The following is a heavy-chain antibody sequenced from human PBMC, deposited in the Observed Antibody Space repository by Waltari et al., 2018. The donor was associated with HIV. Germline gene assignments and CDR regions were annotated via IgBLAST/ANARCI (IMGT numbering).Heavy chain of an antibody. V-gene: IGHV3-21*06. Sequence: EVHLVESGGGLVKPGGSLRLSCTASGFSFSSFSMNWVRQVPGKGLEWVSAISNRSDCINYADSVKGRFTIYRDNAANSLYLQMNALRNEDTAVYFCASLPTEGQPPRVFWGQGIIVTVSS. J-gene: IGHJ4*02. CDR2: ISNRSDCI. CDR1: GFSFSSFS. CDR3: ASLPTEGQPPRVF. D-gene: IGHD5-18*01.